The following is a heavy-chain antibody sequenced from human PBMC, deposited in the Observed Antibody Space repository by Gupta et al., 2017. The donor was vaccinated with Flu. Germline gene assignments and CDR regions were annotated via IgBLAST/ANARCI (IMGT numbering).Heavy chain of an antibody. CDR2: ISATNVST. CDR1: TFSTYA. V-gene: IGHV3-23*01. Sequence: TFSTYAMTWVRQAPGKGLQWVSSISATNVSTYYADSVKGRFIISRDNSKNTLYLQMSSLRADDSATYYCARALPEGHHWGQGTLVTVSS. J-gene: IGHJ5*02. CDR3: ARALPEGHH.